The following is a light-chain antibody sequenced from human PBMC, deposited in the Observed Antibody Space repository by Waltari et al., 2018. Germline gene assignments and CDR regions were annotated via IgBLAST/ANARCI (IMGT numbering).Light chain of an antibody. J-gene: IGLJ2*01. CDR3: QSADRSGTL. CDR2: KDT. CDR1: VLPKNS. Sequence: SDELPPPPSLSVSPGQTARISCSGGVLPKNSAYWYQQKPGQAPVLVIYKDTERPSGIPDRFSASSSGTTVTLTINRVQAEDEAHYYCQSADRSGTLFGGGTKLTVL. V-gene: IGLV3-25*03.